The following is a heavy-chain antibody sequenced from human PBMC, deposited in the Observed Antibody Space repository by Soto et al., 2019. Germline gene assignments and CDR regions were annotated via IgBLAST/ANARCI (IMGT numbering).Heavy chain of an antibody. V-gene: IGHV5-51*01. CDR2: IYPGDSDT. D-gene: IGHD2-15*01. CDR1: GYSFTSYW. J-gene: IGHJ6*03. Sequence: GESLKISCKGSGYSFTSYWIGWVRQMPGKGLEWMGIIYPGDSDTRYSPSFQGQVTISADKSISTAYLQWSSLKASDTAMYYCARHKPPRLYTPHTTSSYFYTDV. CDR3: ARHKPPRLYTPHTTSSYFYTDV.